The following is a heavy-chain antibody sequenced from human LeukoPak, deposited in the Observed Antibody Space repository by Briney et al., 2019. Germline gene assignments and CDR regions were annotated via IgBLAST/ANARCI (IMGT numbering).Heavy chain of an antibody. CDR2: IRYDGSNK. D-gene: IGHD4-23*01. Sequence: GGSLRLSCAASGFTFSSYGMHWVRQTPGKGLEWVAFIRYDGSNKYYADSVKGRFTISRDNSKNTLYLQMNSLRAEDTAVYYCASTVVTPFSDWGQGTLVTVSS. J-gene: IGHJ4*02. CDR1: GFTFSSYG. V-gene: IGHV3-30*02. CDR3: ASTVVTPFSD.